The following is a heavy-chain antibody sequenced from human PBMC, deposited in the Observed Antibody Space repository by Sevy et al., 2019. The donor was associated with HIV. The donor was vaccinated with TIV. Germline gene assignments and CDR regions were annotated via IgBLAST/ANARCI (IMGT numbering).Heavy chain of an antibody. CDR1: GFTFSPYS. J-gene: IGHJ4*02. D-gene: IGHD6-19*01. Sequence: GGSLRLSCAASGFTFSPYSMNWVRQAPGKGLEWVSSISSSSSYIYYADSVKGRFIISRDNAKNSLYLQMNSLRAEDTAVYYCAKDRFYSSGWDIDYWGQGTLVTVSS. CDR3: AKDRFYSSGWDIDY. V-gene: IGHV3-21*01. CDR2: ISSSSSYI.